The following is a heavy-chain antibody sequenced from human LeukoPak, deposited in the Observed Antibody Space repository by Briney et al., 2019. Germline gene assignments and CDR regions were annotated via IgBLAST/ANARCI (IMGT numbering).Heavy chain of an antibody. CDR1: GFTFSSYG. V-gene: IGHV3-30*02. J-gene: IGHJ4*02. CDR3: AEDRGYYGSGSYYYFDY. D-gene: IGHD3-10*01. CDR2: IRYDGSNK. Sequence: GGSLRLSCAASGFTFSSYGMHWVRQAPGKGLEWVAFIRYDGSNKYYADSVKGRFTISRDNSKNTLYLQMNSLRAEDTAVYYCAEDRGYYGSGSYYYFDYWGQGTLVTVSS.